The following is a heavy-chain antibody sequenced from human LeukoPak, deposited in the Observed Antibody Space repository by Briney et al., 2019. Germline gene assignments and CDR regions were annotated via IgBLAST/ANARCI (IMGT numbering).Heavy chain of an antibody. Sequence: GGSLRLSCAASGFTFSTYWMTWVRQTPGKWLEWVANIKQDGSEKYYVDSVKGRFTISRDNAKNSLYLQMNSLRAEDTAVYYCARVLSAGGYDYYDYWGQGTLVTVSS. CDR1: GFTFSTYW. D-gene: IGHD6-13*01. CDR2: IKQDGSEK. CDR3: ARVLSAGGYDYYDY. V-gene: IGHV3-7*01. J-gene: IGHJ4*02.